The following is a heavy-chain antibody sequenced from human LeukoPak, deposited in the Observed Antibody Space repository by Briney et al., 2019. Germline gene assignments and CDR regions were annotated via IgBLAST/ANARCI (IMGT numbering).Heavy chain of an antibody. J-gene: IGHJ4*02. CDR3: ARFQPGNVVVPVRQPRAPPPRYFDF. D-gene: IGHD2-2*01. V-gene: IGHV4-4*02. CDR2: IYHSGST. CDR1: GGSISSSNW. Sequence: PSGTLSLTCAVSGGSISSSNWWSWVRQPPGKGLEWIGEIYHSGSTNYNPSLKSRVTISLDKSNNQFSLRLTSVTAADTAVYFCARFQPGNVVVPVRQPRAPPPRYFDFWGQGTLVTVSS.